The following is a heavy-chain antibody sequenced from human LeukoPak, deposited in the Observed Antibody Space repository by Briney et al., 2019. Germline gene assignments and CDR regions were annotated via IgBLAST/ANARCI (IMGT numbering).Heavy chain of an antibody. CDR2: INPNSGGT. CDR3: ARGHNAAYDIGFDP. V-gene: IGHV1-2*02. J-gene: IGHJ5*02. D-gene: IGHD3-9*01. Sequence: ASVKVSCKASGYIFTGYYMHWVRQAPGQGLEWMGWINPNSGGTNSAQKFQGRVTMTRDTSISTAYMELNRLISDDTAIYYCARGHNAAYDIGFDPWGQGTLVTVSS. CDR1: GYIFTGYY.